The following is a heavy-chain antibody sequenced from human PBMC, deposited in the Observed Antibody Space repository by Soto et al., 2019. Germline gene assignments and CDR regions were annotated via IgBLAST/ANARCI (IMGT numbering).Heavy chain of an antibody. J-gene: IGHJ6*02. V-gene: IGHV1-2*04. D-gene: IGHD3-3*01. Sequence: ASVKGSCKTAGYTFTGYYMDWGRQATGQGLEWMGWINPNSGGTNYAQKFQGWVTMTRDTSISTAYMELSRLRSDDTAVYYCARARADFWSGYFYYYYYGMDVWGQGTTVTVSS. CDR2: INPNSGGT. CDR3: ARARADFWSGYFYYYYYGMDV. CDR1: GYTFTGYY.